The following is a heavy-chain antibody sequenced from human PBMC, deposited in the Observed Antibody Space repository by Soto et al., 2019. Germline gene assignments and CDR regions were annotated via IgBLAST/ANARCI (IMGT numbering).Heavy chain of an antibody. CDR3: AKDVGGPMFDC. Sequence: EVQLLESGGGLVQPGGSLRLSCAASGFTFTSYAMSWVRQAPGKGLEWVSPLSDSGDRTHYADSVRGRFTISRDNSKNTLYLQMSSLRVEDTAVYYCAKDVGGPMFDCWGQGTLVTVSS. V-gene: IGHV3-23*01. CDR2: LSDSGDRT. CDR1: GFTFTSYA. J-gene: IGHJ4*02.